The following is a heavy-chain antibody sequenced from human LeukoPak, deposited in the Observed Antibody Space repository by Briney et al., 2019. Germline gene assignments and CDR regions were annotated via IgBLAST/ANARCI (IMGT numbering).Heavy chain of an antibody. J-gene: IGHJ4*02. CDR3: ARAFRHGGHDFEFDY. Sequence: GGSLTLSCAASGFTFSVHYMDCLRHARGKGLEGVGRTKNKANTYTTEYAASVKGRFTISRNDSKNSLYLQMNSLKTEDTAVYYCARAFRHGGHDFEFDYWGQGTLVTVSS. V-gene: IGHV3-72*01. CDR2: TKNKANTYTT. D-gene: IGHD5-12*01. CDR1: GFTFSVHY.